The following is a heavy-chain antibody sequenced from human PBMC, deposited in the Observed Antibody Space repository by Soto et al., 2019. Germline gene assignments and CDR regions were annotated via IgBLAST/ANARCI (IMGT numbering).Heavy chain of an antibody. CDR3: GSGPGTTWIDN. Sequence: QLQVQESGPGQVKPSQTLSLTCTVSGGSITSHHYYWGWIRQPPGKGLERIGSIYSGGNTYSRPSLRSRLTIFVDTAKNLISLKLNSVTAADSAIYYCGSGPGTTWIDNWGLGTQVSVSS. CDR2: IYSGGNT. CDR1: GGSITSHHYY. V-gene: IGHV4-39*01. D-gene: IGHD2-2*01. J-gene: IGHJ4*02.